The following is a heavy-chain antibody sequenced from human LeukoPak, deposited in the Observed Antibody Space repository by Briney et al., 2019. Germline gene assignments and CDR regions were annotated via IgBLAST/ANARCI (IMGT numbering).Heavy chain of an antibody. CDR2: IDPNTGNP. D-gene: IGHD3-16*01. V-gene: IGHV7-4-1*02. J-gene: IGHJ5*02. CDR1: GYTFTNYA. CDR3: ARAYQHLGGLSFPGS. Sequence: ASVTVSCKASGYTFTNYAMNWVRQAPGQGLQWMGWIDPNTGNPTYAQGFTGRFVFSLDTSVSTTYLQISSLKPEDTAVYYCARAYQHLGGLSFPGSWGQGTLVTVSS.